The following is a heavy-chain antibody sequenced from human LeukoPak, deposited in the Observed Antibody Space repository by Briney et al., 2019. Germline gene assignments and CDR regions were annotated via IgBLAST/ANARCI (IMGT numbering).Heavy chain of an antibody. D-gene: IGHD5-12*01. Sequence: PGGSLRRSCAASGFTCSGYAMGWVRQAPGKGPEWVSAISASGGTTHYAGSVKGRFTLSRDNSRNTLHLQLHSLRAEDTAIYYCAKGWLAPGPTYDYWGQGTLVTVSS. CDR3: AKGWLAPGPTYDY. V-gene: IGHV3-23*01. CDR2: ISASGGTT. CDR1: GFTCSGYA. J-gene: IGHJ4*02.